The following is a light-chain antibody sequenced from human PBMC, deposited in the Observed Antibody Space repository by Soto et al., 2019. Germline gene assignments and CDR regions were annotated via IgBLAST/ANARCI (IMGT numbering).Light chain of an antibody. CDR3: QVWDSTSDLLYV. CDR2: DDS. CDR1: DIGSKT. J-gene: IGLJ1*01. V-gene: IGLV3-21*02. Sequence: SYELTQPPSVSVAPGQTARITCGGNDIGSKTVHWYQQKPGQAPVMVVYDDSARPSGIPERFSGSNSGNTATLTISRAEAGDEADFYCQVWDSTSDLLYVVGTGTKV.